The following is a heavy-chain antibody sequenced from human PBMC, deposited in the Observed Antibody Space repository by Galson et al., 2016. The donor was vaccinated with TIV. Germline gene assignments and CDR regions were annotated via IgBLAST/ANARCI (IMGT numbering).Heavy chain of an antibody. Sequence: SLRLSCAHSGFTFSRYSMNWVRQAPGQGLEWVASISSRSTYIYYADSVQGRFTISGDNTKKSLYLQMNSLRVEDMAVYYCARVGTVVRGAGDYWGPGTLVTVSS. D-gene: IGHD3-10*01. CDR1: GFTFSRYS. CDR3: ARVGTVVRGAGDY. CDR2: ISSRSTYI. J-gene: IGHJ4*02. V-gene: IGHV3-21*01.